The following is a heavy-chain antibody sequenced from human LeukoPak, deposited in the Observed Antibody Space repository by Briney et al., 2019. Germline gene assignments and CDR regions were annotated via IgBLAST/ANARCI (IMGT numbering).Heavy chain of an antibody. CDR1: GYTFTSYA. D-gene: IGHD1-14*01. V-gene: IGHV1-3*01. CDR2: INAGNGNT. J-gene: IGHJ4*02. CDR3: ARDRAWRSELPGTYDY. Sequence: GASVKVSCKASGYTFTSYAMHWVRQAPGQRLEWMGWINAGNGNTKYSQKFQGRVTITRDTSASTAHMELSSLRSEDTAVYYCARDRAWRSELPGTYDYWGQGTLVTVSS.